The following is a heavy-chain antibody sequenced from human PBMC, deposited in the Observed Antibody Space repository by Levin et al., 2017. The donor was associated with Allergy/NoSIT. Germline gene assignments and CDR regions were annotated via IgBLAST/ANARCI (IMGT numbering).Heavy chain of an antibody. CDR3: ASSRTYITTFFLGGNVIFDD. Sequence: SETLSLTCTVSGGSINSGDYYWSWIRQPPGKGPEWIGYIYYSGSTYYNPSLNSRVTISMDTSKNQFSLQLSSVTAADTAVYYCASSRTYITTFFLGGNVIFDDWGQGTLFTVSS. D-gene: IGHD2/OR15-2a*01. CDR2: IYYSGST. V-gene: IGHV4-30-4*01. J-gene: IGHJ4*02. CDR1: GGSINSGDYY.